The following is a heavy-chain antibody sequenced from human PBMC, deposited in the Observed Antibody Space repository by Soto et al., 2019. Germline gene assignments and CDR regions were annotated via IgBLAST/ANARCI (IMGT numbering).Heavy chain of an antibody. Sequence: QLQLQESGSRLVKPSQTLSLTCAVSGGSIISGGYSWTWIRQPPGKGLEWIGYISHTGGTYFKPSLRSRVVISVDRSKNQFSLKLNSVTAADTAVYYCARLNGDPDYWVQGILVTVSS. D-gene: IGHD7-27*01. CDR1: GGSIISGGYS. J-gene: IGHJ4*02. V-gene: IGHV4-30-2*01. CDR2: ISHTGGT. CDR3: ARLNGDPDY.